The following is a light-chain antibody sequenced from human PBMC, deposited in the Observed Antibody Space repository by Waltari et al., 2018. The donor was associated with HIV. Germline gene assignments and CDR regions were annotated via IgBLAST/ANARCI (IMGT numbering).Light chain of an antibody. CDR3: QLLHSYLLT. Sequence: DIQLTQSPSFLSASVGDRVTITCRASQGINTYLAWYQQKPGKAPKLLIYASSTLHSGVPARFSGSASGTEFTLTISSLQPEDFATYYCQLLHSYLLTFGGGTKVEIK. J-gene: IGKJ4*01. V-gene: IGKV1-9*01. CDR2: ASS. CDR1: QGINTY.